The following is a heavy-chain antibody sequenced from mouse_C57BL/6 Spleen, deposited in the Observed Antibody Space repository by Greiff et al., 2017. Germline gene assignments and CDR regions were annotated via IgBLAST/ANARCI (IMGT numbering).Heavy chain of an antibody. D-gene: IGHD1-1*01. CDR2: IDPENGDT. J-gene: IGHJ1*03. V-gene: IGHV14-4*01. CDR3: TTPSTVVDWYFDV. CDR1: GFNIKDDY. Sequence: VQLKESGAELVRPGASVKLSCTASGFNIKDDYMHWVKQRPEQGLEWIGWIDPENGDTEYASKFQGKATITADTSSNTAYLQLSSLTSEDTAVYYCTTPSTVVDWYFDVWGTGTTVTVSS.